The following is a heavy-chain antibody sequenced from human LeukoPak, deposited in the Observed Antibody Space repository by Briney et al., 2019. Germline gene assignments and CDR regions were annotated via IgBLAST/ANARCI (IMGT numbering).Heavy chain of an antibody. CDR1: GYTLTELS. V-gene: IGHV1-18*01. Sequence: GASVKVSCKVSGYTLTELSMHWVRQAPGQGLEWMGWISAYNGNTNYAQKLQGRVTMTTDTSTSTAYMELRSLRSDDTAVYYCARDLGYSGYDLRGAFDIWGQGTMVTVSS. CDR3: ARDLGYSGYDLRGAFDI. D-gene: IGHD5-12*01. J-gene: IGHJ3*02. CDR2: ISAYNGNT.